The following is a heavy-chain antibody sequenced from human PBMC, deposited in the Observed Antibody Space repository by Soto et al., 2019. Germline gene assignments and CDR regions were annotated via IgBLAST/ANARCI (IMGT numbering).Heavy chain of an antibody. CDR1: GFTFSSYA. CDR2: ISYDGSNK. Sequence: QVQLVESGGGVVQPGRSLRLSCAASGFTFSSYAMHWVRQAPGKGLEWVAVISYDGSNKYYADSVKGRFTISRDNSKNTLYLQMNSLRAEETAVYYCAREYYGALWFDPWGQGTLVTVSS. V-gene: IGHV3-30-3*01. D-gene: IGHD3-10*01. J-gene: IGHJ5*02. CDR3: AREYYGALWFDP.